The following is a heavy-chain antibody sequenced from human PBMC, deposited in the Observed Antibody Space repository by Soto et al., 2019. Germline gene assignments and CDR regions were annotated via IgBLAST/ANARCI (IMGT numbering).Heavy chain of an antibody. CDR2: IHHSGST. CDR1: GESFNGYY. J-gene: IGHJ6*02. Sequence: QVQLQQWGAGLLKPSETLSLTCTAYGESFNGYYWSWIRQPPGKGLEWIGEIHHSGSTNYNPSLKSRVTFSIDTSKRQFSLKVRSVTAADTAVYYCARGKRGSSWYRGEENYYYYGMDVWGQGTPVTVSS. CDR3: ARGKRGSSWYRGEENYYYYGMDV. D-gene: IGHD6-13*01. V-gene: IGHV4-34*01.